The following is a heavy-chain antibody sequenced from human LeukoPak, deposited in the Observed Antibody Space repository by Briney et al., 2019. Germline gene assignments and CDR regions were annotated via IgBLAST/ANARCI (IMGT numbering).Heavy chain of an antibody. CDR3: AKSRVRGVYYFDY. V-gene: IGHV3-30*18. Sequence: GGSLRLSCAASGFTFRTYGMNWVRQAPGKGLEWVAIISYDGSNEDYADSVKGRFTISRDNSKNTLYLQMNSLRAEDSAVYYCAKSRVRGVYYFDYWGQGTLVSVS. D-gene: IGHD3-10*02. J-gene: IGHJ4*02. CDR2: ISYDGSNE. CDR1: GFTFRTYG.